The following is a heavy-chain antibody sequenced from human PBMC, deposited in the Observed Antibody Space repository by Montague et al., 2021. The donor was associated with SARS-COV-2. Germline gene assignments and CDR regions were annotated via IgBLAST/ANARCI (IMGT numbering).Heavy chain of an antibody. V-gene: IGHV3-48*03. J-gene: IGHJ4*02. CDR2: IDGAGGST. Sequence: SLRLSCAASGFAFTQYEMNWVRQAPGKGLEWVSYIDGAGGSTYYAVSVRGRFTTSRDNAGNSVHLQMNSLRAEDTAVYYCAREDFNGNPVFDFWGQGSLVIVSS. D-gene: IGHD2-8*01. CDR3: AREDFNGNPVFDF. CDR1: GFAFTQYE.